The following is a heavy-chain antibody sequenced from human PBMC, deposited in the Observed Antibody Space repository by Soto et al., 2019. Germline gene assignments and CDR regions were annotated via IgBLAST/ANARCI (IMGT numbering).Heavy chain of an antibody. D-gene: IGHD5-18*01. CDR3: AKDQVQLWFRDFDY. CDR1: GFIFNDYG. CDR2: IWYDGSNT. Sequence: PGGSLRLSCAASGFIFNDYGMHWVRQAPGKGLEWVTLIWYDGSNTYYADSVKGRFTISRDNSKNTLYLQMNSLRAEDTAVYYCAKDQVQLWFRDFDYWGQGTLVTVSS. J-gene: IGHJ4*02. V-gene: IGHV3-33*06.